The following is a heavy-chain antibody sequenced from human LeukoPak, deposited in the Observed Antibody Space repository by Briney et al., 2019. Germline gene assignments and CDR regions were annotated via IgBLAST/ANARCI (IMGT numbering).Heavy chain of an antibody. J-gene: IGHJ3*02. CDR3: ARGRIQTWWDAFDI. CDR2: IIPIFGTA. V-gene: IGHV1-69*13. Sequence: SVKVSCKASGGTFSSYAISWVRQAPGQGLEWMGGIIPIFGTANYAQKFQGRVTITADESSSTAYMELSSLRSEDTAVYYCARGRIQTWWDAFDIWGQGTMVTVSS. D-gene: IGHD5-18*01. CDR1: GGTFSSYA.